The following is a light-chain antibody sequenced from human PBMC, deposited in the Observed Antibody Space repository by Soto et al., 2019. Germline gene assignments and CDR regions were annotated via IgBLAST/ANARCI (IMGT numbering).Light chain of an antibody. J-gene: IGKJ3*01. CDR2: GAS. CDR1: QSVGSL. V-gene: IGKV3-15*01. Sequence: EIMMTQSPGTLSVSPGEGATLSCTASQSVGSLLAWYQQKPGQSPRLLIQGASIRATGIPARFSGSGSGTEFTLTISSLQSEDFAVYYCHQYNSWPRGTFGPGTKVDIK. CDR3: HQYNSWPRGT.